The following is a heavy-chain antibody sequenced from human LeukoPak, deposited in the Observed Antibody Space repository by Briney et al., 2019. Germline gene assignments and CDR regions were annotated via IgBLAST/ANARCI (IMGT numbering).Heavy chain of an antibody. Sequence: GGSLRLSCAASGFTFSSYAMHWVRQAPGKGLEWVAFIWSDGSNADSVKGRFTISRDNSEDTLYLQMNSLRVEDTAVYYCARDPAGSGFAFDSWGQGALVTVSS. D-gene: IGHD1-1*01. CDR2: IWSDGS. J-gene: IGHJ4*02. CDR1: GFTFSSYA. V-gene: IGHV3-33*08. CDR3: ARDPAGSGFAFDS.